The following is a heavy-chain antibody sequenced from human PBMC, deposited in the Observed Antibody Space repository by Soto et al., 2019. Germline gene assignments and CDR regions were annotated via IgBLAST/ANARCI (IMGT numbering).Heavy chain of an antibody. J-gene: IGHJ4*02. CDR1: GYTFTSYG. V-gene: IGHV1-18*01. CDR2: ISAYNGNT. D-gene: IGHD3-22*01. Sequence: ASVKVSCKASGYTFTSYGISWVRQAPGQGLEWMGWISAYNGNTNYAQKLQGRVTMTTDTSTSTAYMELRSLRSDDTAVYYCARDPVDYYDSSGLYGQVDYWGQGTLVTVSS. CDR3: ARDPVDYYDSSGLYGQVDY.